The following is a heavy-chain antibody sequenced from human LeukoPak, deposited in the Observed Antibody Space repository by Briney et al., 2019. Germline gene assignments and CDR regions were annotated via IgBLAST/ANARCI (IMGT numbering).Heavy chain of an antibody. V-gene: IGHV4-4*02. CDR3: ARGGYCSSTSCMGAFDI. J-gene: IGHJ3*02. CDR2: IYHSGST. D-gene: IGHD2-2*01. CDR1: GGSISSSNW. Sequence: PSETLSLTCAVSGGSISSSNWWGWVRQPPGKGLEWIGEIYHSGSTNYNPSLKSRVTISVDKSKNQFSLKLSSVTAADTAVYYCARGGYCSSTSCMGAFDIWGQGTMVTVSS.